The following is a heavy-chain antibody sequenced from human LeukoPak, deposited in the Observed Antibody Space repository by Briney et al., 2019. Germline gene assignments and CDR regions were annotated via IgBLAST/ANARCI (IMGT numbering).Heavy chain of an antibody. CDR2: LYAGGVT. CDR1: GFTFSRFR. V-gene: IGHV3-66*01. Sequence: GESLRLSCAASGFTFSRFRMSWVRQPPGKDLEWVSGLYAGGVTYYADSMGGRFTISRDHSKNTLYLQMTNLRVDDTAIYYCARGNGNVGGRLDPWGQGTRVTVSS. J-gene: IGHJ5*02. D-gene: IGHD2-8*01. CDR3: ARGNGNVGGRLDP.